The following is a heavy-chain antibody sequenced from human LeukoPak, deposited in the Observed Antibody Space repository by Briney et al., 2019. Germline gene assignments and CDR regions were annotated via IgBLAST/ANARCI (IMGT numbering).Heavy chain of an antibody. Sequence: GGSLRLSCAASGFTFSSYSMNWVRQAPGKGLEWLSYITTGSSTIHYADSVKGRFTISRDNAKNSLYLQMNSLGDDDTAVYYCARDQDWAFDYWGQGTLVTVSS. CDR2: ITTGSSTI. CDR3: ARDQDWAFDY. CDR1: GFTFSSYS. J-gene: IGHJ4*02. V-gene: IGHV3-48*02. D-gene: IGHD3-9*01.